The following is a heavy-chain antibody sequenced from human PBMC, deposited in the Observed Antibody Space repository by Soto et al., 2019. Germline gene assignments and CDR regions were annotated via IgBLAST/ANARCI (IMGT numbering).Heavy chain of an antibody. CDR3: ARFVYLWGIAAAGTFDY. V-gene: IGHV4-39*01. Sequence: SETLSLTCTVSGGPISSSSYYWGWIRQPPGKGLEWIGSMYYSGSTYYNPSLKSRVTISVDTSKNQFSLKLSSVTAADTAMYYCARFVYLWGIAAAGTFDYWGQGTLVTVSS. CDR2: MYYSGST. CDR1: GGPISSSSYY. J-gene: IGHJ4*02. D-gene: IGHD6-13*01.